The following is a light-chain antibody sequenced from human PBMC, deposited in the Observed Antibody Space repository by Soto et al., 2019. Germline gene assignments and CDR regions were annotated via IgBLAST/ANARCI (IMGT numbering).Light chain of an antibody. V-gene: IGKV1-9*01. Sequence: DIQLTQSPSFLSASVGDRVTISCRASQGISSYFAWYQQTPGKAPKLLIYASSTLQSGVPSRFSGSGSGTEFTLTIGSLQPEDFATYYCQQLNTFPVTFGQGTRLDI. CDR1: QGISSY. CDR2: ASS. J-gene: IGKJ5*01. CDR3: QQLNTFPVT.